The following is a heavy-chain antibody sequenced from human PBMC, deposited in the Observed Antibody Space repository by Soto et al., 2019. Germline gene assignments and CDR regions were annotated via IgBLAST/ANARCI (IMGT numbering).Heavy chain of an antibody. CDR1: GFTFSSYS. Sequence: EVQLVESGGGLVKPGGSLRLSCAASGFTFSSYSMNWVRQAPGKGLEWVSSISSSSSYIYYADSVKGRFTISRDNAKNSLYLQMNSLRAEDTAVYYCARTSSSSGYSGSTIRGYFDYWGQGTLVTVSS. CDR2: ISSSSSYI. V-gene: IGHV3-21*01. CDR3: ARTSSSSGYSGSTIRGYFDY. J-gene: IGHJ4*02. D-gene: IGHD5-12*01.